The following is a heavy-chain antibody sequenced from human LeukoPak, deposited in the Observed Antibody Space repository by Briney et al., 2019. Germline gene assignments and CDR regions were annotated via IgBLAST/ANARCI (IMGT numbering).Heavy chain of an antibody. CDR3: AGPYYDSSGYYLPYAFDI. CDR2: IYYSGST. CDR1: GGSISSYY. V-gene: IGHV4-59*08. Sequence: SETLSLTCTVSGGSISSYYWSWIRQPPGKGLEWIGYIYYSGSTNYNPSLKSRVTISVDTSKKQFSLKLSSVTAADTAVYYCAGPYYDSSGYYLPYAFDIWGQGTMVTVSS. D-gene: IGHD3-22*01. J-gene: IGHJ3*02.